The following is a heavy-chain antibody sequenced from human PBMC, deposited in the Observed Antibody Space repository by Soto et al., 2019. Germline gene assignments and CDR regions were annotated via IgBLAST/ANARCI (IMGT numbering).Heavy chain of an antibody. J-gene: IGHJ5*02. CDR2: IIPIFGTA. V-gene: IGHV1-69*06. CDR1: GGTFSSYA. CDR3: ARGLGCSGGSCYSPWFDP. Sequence: GASVKVSCKASGGTFSSYAISWVRQAPGQGLEWMGGIIPIFGTANYAQKFQGRVTISVDTSKNQFSLKLSSVTAADTAVYYCARGLGCSGGSCYSPWFDPWGQGTLVTVSS. D-gene: IGHD2-15*01.